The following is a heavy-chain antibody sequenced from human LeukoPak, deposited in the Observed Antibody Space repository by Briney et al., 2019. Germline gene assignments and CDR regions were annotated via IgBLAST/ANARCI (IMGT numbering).Heavy chain of an antibody. CDR3: VRDLSPVSDRNVWYDALDI. CDR1: GFSFTSSW. D-gene: IGHD1-1*01. J-gene: IGHJ3*02. V-gene: IGHV3-7*01. CDR2: IAGDESQK. Sequence: SGGSLRLSCVASGFSFTSSWMTWVRQAPGKGLEWVANIAGDESQKRYMDSVKGRFTISRDNAKNSLYLQLNSLRAEDTAIYYCVRDLSPVSDRNVWYDALDIWGQGTMVTVSP.